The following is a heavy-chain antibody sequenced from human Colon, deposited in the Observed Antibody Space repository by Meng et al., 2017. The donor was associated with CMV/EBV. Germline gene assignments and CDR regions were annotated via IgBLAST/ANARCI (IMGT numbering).Heavy chain of an antibody. CDR1: GYTFTGFY. J-gene: IGHJ4*02. Sequence: QVQLVQSGAEVKKPGASVKVSCKASGYTFTGFYIQWVRQAPGQGLEWTGWINPKSGDTIYEQKFQGRVTMTRDTSISTVYMDLNSLRSDDTAVYFCARDLWSGSSDYFDYWGQGTLVTVSS. CDR2: INPKSGDT. V-gene: IGHV1-2*02. CDR3: ARDLWSGSSDYFDY. D-gene: IGHD3-3*01.